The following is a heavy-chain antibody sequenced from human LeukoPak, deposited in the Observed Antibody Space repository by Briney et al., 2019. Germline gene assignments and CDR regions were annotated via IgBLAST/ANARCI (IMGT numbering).Heavy chain of an antibody. V-gene: IGHV3-7*01. D-gene: IGHD3-22*01. CDR2: IKQDGSEK. J-gene: IGHJ4*02. Sequence: PGGSLRLSCAASGFTFSSYWMSWVRQAPGKGLEWVANIKQDGSEKYYVDSVKGRFTISRDNAKNSLYLQMNSLRAEDTAVCYCASRGPYDSSGYYMGSFDYWGQGTLVTVSS. CDR3: ASRGPYDSSGYYMGSFDY. CDR1: GFTFSSYW.